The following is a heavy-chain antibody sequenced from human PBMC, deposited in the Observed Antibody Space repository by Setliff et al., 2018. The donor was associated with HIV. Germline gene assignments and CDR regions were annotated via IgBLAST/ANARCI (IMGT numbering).Heavy chain of an antibody. CDR1: GYSISSGYY. Sequence: SETLSLTCAVSGYSISSGYYWGWIRQPPGKGLEWVGSIYHSGTTYYNPSLXXXXTISVDTSKNQFSMKLSSVTAAHXXVYYCARHDSGGYYPLTYWGQGTXXXVSS. V-gene: IGHV4-38-2*01. CDR2: IYHSGTT. J-gene: IGHJ4*02. D-gene: IGHD3-22*01. CDR3: ARHDSGGYYPLTY.